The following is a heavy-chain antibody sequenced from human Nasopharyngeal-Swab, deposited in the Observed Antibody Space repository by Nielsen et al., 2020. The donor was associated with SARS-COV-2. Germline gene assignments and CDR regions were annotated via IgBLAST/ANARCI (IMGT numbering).Heavy chain of an antibody. CDR1: GFTFSSYW. J-gene: IGHJ4*02. V-gene: IGHV3-7*01. Sequence: GESLKISCAGSGFTFSSYWMSWVRQAPGKGLEWVANINEDGTEKYYVDSVKCRFTISRDNSKNTLYLQMNSLRAEDTAVYYCARDLGGYLDYWGQGTLVTVSS. CDR2: INEDGTEK. D-gene: IGHD2-15*01. CDR3: ARDLGGYLDY.